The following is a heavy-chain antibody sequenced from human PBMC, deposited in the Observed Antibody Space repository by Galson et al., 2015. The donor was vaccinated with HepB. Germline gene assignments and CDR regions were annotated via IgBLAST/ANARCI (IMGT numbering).Heavy chain of an antibody. Sequence: TLSLTCTVSGGSISSDDYYWSWIRQPPGKGLEWIGYVYYSGDTYYIPSLKSRVTTSVETSKNQLSLKLSSVTAADTAVYYCARVRWQSPGYYYYYMDVWGKGTTVTVSS. J-gene: IGHJ6*03. CDR2: VYYSGDT. D-gene: IGHD4-23*01. CDR1: GGSISSDDYY. V-gene: IGHV4-30-4*01. CDR3: ARVRWQSPGYYYYYMDV.